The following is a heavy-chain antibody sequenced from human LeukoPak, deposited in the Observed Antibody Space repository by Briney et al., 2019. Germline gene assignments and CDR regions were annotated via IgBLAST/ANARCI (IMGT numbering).Heavy chain of an antibody. Sequence: GGSLRLSCAASGFSFTSYGMHWVRQAPGKGLGWVAVIWYDGSNKYYADSVKGRFTISRDNTKNTLYLQMNSLRAEDTAVYYCARGRSIRPYYFDLWGQETLVTVSS. V-gene: IGHV3-33*01. J-gene: IGHJ4*02. CDR2: IWYDGSNK. CDR3: ARGRSIRPYYFDL. D-gene: IGHD6-6*01. CDR1: GFSFTSYG.